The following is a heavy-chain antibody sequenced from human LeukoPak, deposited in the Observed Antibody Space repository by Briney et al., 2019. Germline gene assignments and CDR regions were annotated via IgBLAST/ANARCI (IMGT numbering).Heavy chain of an antibody. Sequence: SETLSLTCAVYGGSFSGYYWSWIRQPPGKGLEWIGYIYYSGSTNHNPSLKSRVTISVDTSKNQFSLKLSSVTAADTAVYYCARQGYYDFWSGYLDWGQGTLVTVSS. CDR1: GGSFSGYY. CDR2: IYYSGST. J-gene: IGHJ4*02. CDR3: ARQGYYDFWSGYLD. D-gene: IGHD3-3*01. V-gene: IGHV4-59*01.